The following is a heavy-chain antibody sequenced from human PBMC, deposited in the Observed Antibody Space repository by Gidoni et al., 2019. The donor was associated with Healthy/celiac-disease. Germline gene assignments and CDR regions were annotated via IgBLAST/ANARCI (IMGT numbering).Heavy chain of an antibody. CDR2: IKSKTDGGTT. J-gene: IGHJ4*02. CDR3: TTDFLYGTAGY. V-gene: IGHV3-15*01. CDR1: GFTFSNAW. D-gene: IGHD4-17*01. Sequence: EVQLVESGGGLVKPGGSLRLSCAASGFTFSNAWMSWVRQAPGKGLAWVGRIKSKTDGGTTDYAAPVKGRFTISRDDSKNTLYLQMNSLKTEDTAVYYCTTDFLYGTAGYWGQGTLVTVSS.